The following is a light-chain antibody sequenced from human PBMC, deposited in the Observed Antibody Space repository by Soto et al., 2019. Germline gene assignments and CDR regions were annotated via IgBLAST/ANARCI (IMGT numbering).Light chain of an antibody. CDR3: QQYNSYWYT. V-gene: IGKV1-5*01. CDR2: DAS. CDR1: QSISSW. J-gene: IGKJ5*01. Sequence: DIQMTQSPSTLSASVGDRVTITFWASQSISSWLAWYQQKPGKAPKLLIYDASSLESGVPSRFSGSGSGTEYTLTISSLQPDDFATYYCQQYNSYWYTFGQGTRLEIK.